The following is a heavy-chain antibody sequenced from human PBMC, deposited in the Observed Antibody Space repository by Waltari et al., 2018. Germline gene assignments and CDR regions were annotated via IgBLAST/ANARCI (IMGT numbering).Heavy chain of an antibody. CDR1: GGSISSRSYY. V-gene: IGHV4-30-4*01. Sequence: QVQLQESGPGLVKPSQTLSLTCTVSGGSISSRSYYWSWVRQPPGKGLEWIGYVYGSESTYYNPALMTRVDISKETFTNQFSLKLTSVTAADTAVYYCARVTAVTGTGGMDVWGQGTTVIVSS. J-gene: IGHJ6*02. CDR2: VYGSEST. CDR3: ARVTAVTGTGGMDV. D-gene: IGHD1-1*01.